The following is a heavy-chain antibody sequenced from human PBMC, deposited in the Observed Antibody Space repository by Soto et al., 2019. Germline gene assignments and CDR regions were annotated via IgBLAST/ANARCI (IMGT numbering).Heavy chain of an antibody. D-gene: IGHD2-2*01. CDR3: ASGYCSSTSCCMGRYGMDV. Sequence: ASVKVSCKTSGYTFTSYGISWVRQAPGQGLEWMGWISAYNGNTNYAQKLQGRVTMTTDTSTRTAYMELRSLRSADTAVSYCASGYCSSTSCCMGRYGMDVWGQGTSVTVSS. CDR2: ISAYNGNT. J-gene: IGHJ6*02. V-gene: IGHV1-18*01. CDR1: GYTFTSYG.